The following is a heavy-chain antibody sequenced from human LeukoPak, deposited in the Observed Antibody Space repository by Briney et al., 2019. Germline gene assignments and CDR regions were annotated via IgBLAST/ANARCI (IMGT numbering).Heavy chain of an antibody. CDR1: GVTFSSDG. J-gene: IGHJ6*03. D-gene: IGHD6-19*01. Sequence: GGSLRLSCAASGVTFSSDGMHWGRQAPGKGLEWVAFIRYDGSNKYYADSVKGRFTISRDNSKNTLYLQMNILRAEDTAVYYCAKVAQYSSGWYPYYYYYYMDVWGKGTTVTISS. V-gene: IGHV3-30*02. CDR2: IRYDGSNK. CDR3: AKVAQYSSGWYPYYYYYYMDV.